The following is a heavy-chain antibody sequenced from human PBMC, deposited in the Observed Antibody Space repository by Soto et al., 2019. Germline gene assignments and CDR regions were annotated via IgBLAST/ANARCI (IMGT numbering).Heavy chain of an antibody. J-gene: IGHJ4*02. CDR3: ASLVEMATIPYYFDY. CDR2: ISSSSSYT. D-gene: IGHD5-12*01. Sequence: PGGSLRLSCAASGFTFSDYYMSWIRQAPGKGLEWVSYISSSSSYTNYADSVKGRFTISRDNAKNSLYLQMNSLRAEDTAVYYCASLVEMATIPYYFDYWGQGTLVTVSS. V-gene: IGHV3-11*06. CDR1: GFTFSDYY.